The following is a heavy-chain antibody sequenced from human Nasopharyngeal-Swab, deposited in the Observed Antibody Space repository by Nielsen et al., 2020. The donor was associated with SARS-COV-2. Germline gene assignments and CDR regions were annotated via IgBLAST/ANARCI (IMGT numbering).Heavy chain of an antibody. CDR3: ARESTLVGATKDY. CDR2: INPSGGST. Sequence: WVRQAPGQGLEWMGIINPSGGSTSYAQKFQGRVTMTRDTSTSTVYMELSSLRSEDTAVYYCARESTLVGATKDYWGRGTLVTVSS. J-gene: IGHJ4*02. D-gene: IGHD1-26*01. V-gene: IGHV1-46*01.